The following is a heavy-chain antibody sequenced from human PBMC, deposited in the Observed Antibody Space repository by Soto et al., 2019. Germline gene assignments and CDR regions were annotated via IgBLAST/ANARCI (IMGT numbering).Heavy chain of an antibody. J-gene: IGHJ6*02. V-gene: IGHV3-7*01. D-gene: IGHD3-10*01. Sequence: GGSLRLSCAASGFTFSSYWMSWVRQAPGKGLEWVANIKQDGSEKYYVDSVKGRFTISRDNAKNSLYLQMNSLRAEDTAVYYCARASPGGESYYYYGMDVWGQGTTVTVSS. CDR3: ARASPGGESYYYYGMDV. CDR1: GFTFSSYW. CDR2: IKQDGSEK.